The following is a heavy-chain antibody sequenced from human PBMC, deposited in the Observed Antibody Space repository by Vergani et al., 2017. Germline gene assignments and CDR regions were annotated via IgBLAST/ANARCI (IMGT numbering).Heavy chain of an antibody. CDR3: ARTEHIVVVTAITPGPYNAGGAPSWFDP. V-gene: IGHV5-10-1*03. J-gene: IGHJ5*02. D-gene: IGHD2-21*02. Sequence: EVQLVQSGAEVKKPGESLRISCKGSGYSFTSYWISWVRQMPGKGLEWMGRIDPSDSYTNYSPPFQGHVTISADKSISTAYLQWSSLKASDTAMYYCARTEHIVVVTAITPGPYNAGGAPSWFDPWGQGTLVTVSS. CDR1: GYSFTSYW. CDR2: IDPSDSYT.